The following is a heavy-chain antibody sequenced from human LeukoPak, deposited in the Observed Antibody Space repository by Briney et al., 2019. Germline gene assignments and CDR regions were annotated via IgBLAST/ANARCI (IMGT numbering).Heavy chain of an antibody. D-gene: IGHD3-16*01. CDR3: ARGGDFDY. CDR1: GGSISSHY. Sequence: SETLSLICTVSGGSISSHYWSWIRQPPGKGLEWIGYIYYSGSTNYNPSLKSRVTISVDTSKNQFSLKLSSVTAADTAVYYCARGGDFDYWGQGTLVTVSS. J-gene: IGHJ4*02. V-gene: IGHV4-59*11. CDR2: IYYSGST.